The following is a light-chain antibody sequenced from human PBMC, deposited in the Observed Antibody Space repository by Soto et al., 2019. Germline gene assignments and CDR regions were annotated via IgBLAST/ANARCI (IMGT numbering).Light chain of an antibody. CDR1: QEITNY. Sequence: DIQMTQSPPFLSASVGDRVTITCRTSQEITNYLAWYQQKPGKAPRLLIYDASTLQSGVPSRFRGSRSGTVFTLVISNLQPEDVATYYCQDYHRVLYTFGPGTKLEIK. CDR2: DAS. CDR3: QDYHRVLYT. J-gene: IGKJ2*01. V-gene: IGKV1-27*01.